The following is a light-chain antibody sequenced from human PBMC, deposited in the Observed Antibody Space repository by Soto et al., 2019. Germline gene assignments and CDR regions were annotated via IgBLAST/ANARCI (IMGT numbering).Light chain of an antibody. CDR2: GAS. J-gene: IGKJ3*01. Sequence: EIVLTHSPGTLSLSPGERVTLSCRARQSFTRSFLAWYQQKPGQAPRLLIYGASSRATGIPDRFSGSGSGTDFTLTISRLEPEDVAVYYCHQYGSSPQAFGPGTKVDIK. CDR1: QSFTRSF. V-gene: IGKV3-20*01. CDR3: HQYGSSPQA.